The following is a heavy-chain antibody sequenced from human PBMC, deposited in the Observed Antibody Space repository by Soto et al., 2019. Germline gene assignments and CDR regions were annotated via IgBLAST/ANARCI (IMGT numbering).Heavy chain of an antibody. CDR3: ARESGGATATLDYYYFYMDV. D-gene: IGHD5-12*01. V-gene: IGHV1-2*06. J-gene: IGHJ6*03. Sequence: QVQLVQSGAEVKKPGASLTVSCKASGYTFSDYYLHWVRQAPGQGPEWMGRINPNSGDAKFAQKCQVRVTMTRDTSVRTAFMELNWLKSDDTAVYYCARESGGATATLDYYYFYMDVWGKGTTVTVSS. CDR2: INPNSGDA. CDR1: GYTFSDYY.